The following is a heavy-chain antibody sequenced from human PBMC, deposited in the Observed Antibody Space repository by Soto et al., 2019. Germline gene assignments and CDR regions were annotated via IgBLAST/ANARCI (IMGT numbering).Heavy chain of an antibody. CDR1: EFTFGTYA. Sequence: PGGSLRLSCAASEFTFGTYAMSWVRQAPGKGLEWVSGISGSGDRTYYADSVKGRFTISRDNSKNTLYLQMNSLRAEDTALYYCANGPHDVFRGVLRPYFDYWGQGILVTVSS. D-gene: IGHD3-10*01. CDR3: ANGPHDVFRGVLRPYFDY. V-gene: IGHV3-23*01. J-gene: IGHJ4*02. CDR2: ISGSGDRT.